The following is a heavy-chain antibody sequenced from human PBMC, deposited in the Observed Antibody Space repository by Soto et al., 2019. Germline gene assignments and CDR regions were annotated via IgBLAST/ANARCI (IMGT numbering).Heavy chain of an antibody. J-gene: IGHJ4*02. CDR3: ARDVI. CDR1: GFSFSNFW. Sequence: EVQLVESGGGLVQPGGSLRLSCAASGFSFSNFWMSWVRQAPGKGLEWVAAIKEDGSEKNYVDSVRGRFTISRDNAKNSLFLQMNSLRADDTAVYYCARDVIWCQGSLVTVSS. V-gene: IGHV3-7*05. CDR2: IKEDGSEK.